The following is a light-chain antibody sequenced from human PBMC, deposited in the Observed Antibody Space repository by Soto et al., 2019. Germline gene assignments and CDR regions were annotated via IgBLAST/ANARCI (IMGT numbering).Light chain of an antibody. CDR1: RSVSSW. J-gene: IGKJ1*01. V-gene: IGKV1-5*01. CDR2: DAS. CDR3: QQYNSYWA. Sequence: DIQMTQSPATLSASVGDRVTITCRASRSVSSWLAWYQQKPGKAPKLLIYDASSLQSGVPPRFSGSGSGTEFTLTINSLQPDDFATYYCQQYNSYWAFGQGTKVEIK.